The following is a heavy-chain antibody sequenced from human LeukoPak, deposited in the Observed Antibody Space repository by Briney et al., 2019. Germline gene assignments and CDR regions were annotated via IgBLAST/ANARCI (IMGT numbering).Heavy chain of an antibody. CDR3: ARPVCSGSRCWLDL. CDR2: IYYSGST. CDR1: GGSISSSSYY. J-gene: IGHJ2*01. D-gene: IGHD2-15*01. Sequence: SETLSLTCTVSGGSISSSSYYWGWIRQPPGKGLEWIGSIYYSGSTYYNPSLKSRVTISVDTSKNQFSLKLSSVTAADTAVYYCARPVCSGSRCWLDLWGRGTLVTVSS. V-gene: IGHV4-39*07.